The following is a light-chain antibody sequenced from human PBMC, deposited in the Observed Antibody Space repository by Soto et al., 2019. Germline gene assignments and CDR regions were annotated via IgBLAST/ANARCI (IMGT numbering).Light chain of an antibody. V-gene: IGLV2-14*03. CDR3: SSYTSSDTLV. J-gene: IGLJ3*02. CDR2: DVT. Sequence: QSALTQPASVSGSPGQSITISCTGTSSDIGAYNFVSWYQHHPGRAPKLMIYDVTNRPSGVSNRFSASKSGNTASLTISGLQAEDEADYFCSSYTSSDTLVFGGGTKLTVL. CDR1: SSDIGAYNF.